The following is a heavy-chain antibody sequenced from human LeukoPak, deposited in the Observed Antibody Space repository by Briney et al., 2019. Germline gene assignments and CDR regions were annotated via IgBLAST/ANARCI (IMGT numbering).Heavy chain of an antibody. CDR3: ASTMVRGVTHYYYYGMDV. D-gene: IGHD3-10*01. J-gene: IGHJ6*02. CDR1: GFTFSSYA. V-gene: IGHV3-23*01. CDR2: ISGSGGST. Sequence: GGSLRLSCAASGFTFSSYAMSWIRQAPGKGLEWVSAISGSGGSTYYADSVKGRFTISRDNSKNTLYLQMNSLRAEDTAVYYCASTMVRGVTHYYYYGMDVWGQGTTVTVSS.